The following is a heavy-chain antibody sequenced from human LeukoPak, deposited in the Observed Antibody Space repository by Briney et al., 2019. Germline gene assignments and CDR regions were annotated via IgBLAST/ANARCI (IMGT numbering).Heavy chain of an antibody. CDR2: IYDSRST. V-gene: IGHV4-39*01. Sequence: SETLSLTCTVSGGSIRSSYYYWGWIRQPPGKGLEWIGSIYDSRSTYYNPSLKSRVTISVDTSKNQFSLKLSSVTAADTAVYYCARHYYYDSSGYYSVPYYYYGMDVWGQGTTVTVSS. CDR1: GGSIRSSYYY. CDR3: ARHYYYDSSGYYSVPYYYYGMDV. J-gene: IGHJ6*02. D-gene: IGHD3-22*01.